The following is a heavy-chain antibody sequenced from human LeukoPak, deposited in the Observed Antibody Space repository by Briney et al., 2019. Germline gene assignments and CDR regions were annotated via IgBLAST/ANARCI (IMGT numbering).Heavy chain of an antibody. CDR3: ARRTAKWNHRSPEFDP. D-gene: IGHD1-14*01. Sequence: PSETLSLTCTVSGGSISGYYWSWIRQPPGKGLEWIGDIYFGGTTNYKTSLKSRVTISLHTPTNQFSLNLTSVTAADTAEYFCARRTAKWNHRSPEFDPWGQGTLVIVSS. V-gene: IGHV4-59*08. CDR1: GGSISGYY. J-gene: IGHJ5*01. CDR2: IYFGGTT.